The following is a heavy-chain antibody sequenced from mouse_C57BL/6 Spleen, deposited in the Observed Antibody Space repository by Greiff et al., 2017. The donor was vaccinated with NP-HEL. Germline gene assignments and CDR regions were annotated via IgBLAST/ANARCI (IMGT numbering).Heavy chain of an antibody. J-gene: IGHJ1*03. CDR2: IHPNSGST. D-gene: IGHD1-1*01. V-gene: IGHV1-64*01. Sequence: QVQLQQPGAELVKPGASVKLSCKASGYTFTSYWMHWVKQRPGQGLEWIGMIHPNSGSTNYNEKFKSKATLTVDKSSSTAYMQLSSLTSEDSAVYYCARGPYGSSHVYCDVWGTGTTVTVSS. CDR3: ARGPYGSSHVYCDV. CDR1: GYTFTSYW.